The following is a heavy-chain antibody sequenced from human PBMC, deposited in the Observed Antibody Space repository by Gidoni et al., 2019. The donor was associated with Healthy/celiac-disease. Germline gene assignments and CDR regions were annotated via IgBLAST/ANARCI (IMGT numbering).Heavy chain of an antibody. CDR3: ARKRSGSYYLGYFDY. J-gene: IGHJ4*02. CDR2: ISYDGSNK. D-gene: IGHD3-10*01. Sequence: HWVRQAPGKGLEWVAVISYDGSNKYYADSVKGRFTISRDNSKNTLYLQMNSLRAEDTAVYYCARKRSGSYYLGYFDYWGQGTLVTVSS. V-gene: IGHV3-30*04.